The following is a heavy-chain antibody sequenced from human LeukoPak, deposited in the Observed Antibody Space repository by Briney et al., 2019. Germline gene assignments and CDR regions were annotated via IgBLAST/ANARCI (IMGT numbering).Heavy chain of an antibody. CDR3: ARLGDLYGDYGIHDY. J-gene: IGHJ4*02. D-gene: IGHD4-17*01. V-gene: IGHV5-51*01. CDR1: GYSFTSYW. CDR2: IYPGDSDT. Sequence: GESLKISCKGSGYSFTSYWIGWVRQMPGKGLEWIGIIYPGDSDTRYSPSFQGQVTISADKSISTAYLQWSSLKASDTAMYYCARLGDLYGDYGIHDYWGQGTLVTVSS.